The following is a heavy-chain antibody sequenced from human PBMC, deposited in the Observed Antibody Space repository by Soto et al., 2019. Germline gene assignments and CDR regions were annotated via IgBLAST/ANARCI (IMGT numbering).Heavy chain of an antibody. V-gene: IGHV3-33*01. CDR3: AREYYAILTGAPLDAFAI. CDR1: GFTFSSYG. J-gene: IGHJ3*02. CDR2: IWYDGSNK. Sequence: QVQLVESGGGVVQPGRSLRLSCAASGFTFSSYGMHWVRQAPGKGLEWVAVIWYDGSNKYYADSVKGRFTISRDNSKNTXXLQMNSLRAEDTAVYYCAREYYAILTGAPLDAFAISGQGTMVTVSS. D-gene: IGHD3-9*01.